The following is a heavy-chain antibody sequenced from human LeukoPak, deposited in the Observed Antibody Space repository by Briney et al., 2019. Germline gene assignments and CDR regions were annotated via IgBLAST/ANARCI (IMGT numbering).Heavy chain of an antibody. V-gene: IGHV3-23*01. Sequence: GGSLRLSCAASGFTFSSYAMSWVRQAPGKGLEWVSTIRYDGSNEYYADSVKGRFTISRDNSKNTLYLQMNSLSVEDTAVYYCARVGYYASGPFSYFDYWGQGTLVTVSS. J-gene: IGHJ4*02. CDR2: IRYDGSNE. CDR1: GFTFSSYA. D-gene: IGHD3-10*01. CDR3: ARVGYYASGPFSYFDY.